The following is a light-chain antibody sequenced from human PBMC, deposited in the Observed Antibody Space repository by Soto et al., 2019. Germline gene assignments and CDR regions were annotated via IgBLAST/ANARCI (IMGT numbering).Light chain of an antibody. J-gene: IGLJ3*02. V-gene: IGLV2-14*01. CDR1: SGDVGGSNY. Sequence: QSALTQPASVSGSPGQSITISCTGTSGDVGGSNYVSWYQQHPGKAPKLMIYDVSNRPSGVSTRFSGSKSGNTAALTISGVQAEDEAEYYCCSYSSSSPLVFGGGTKLTVL. CDR2: DVS. CDR3: CSYSSSSPLV.